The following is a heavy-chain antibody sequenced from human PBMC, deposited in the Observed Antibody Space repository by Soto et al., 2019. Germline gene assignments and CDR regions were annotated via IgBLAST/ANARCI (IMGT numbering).Heavy chain of an antibody. J-gene: IGHJ4*02. CDR1: GYTFTSYG. CDR2: ISAFNGNT. Sequence: QVQLVQSGAEVKKPGASVKVSCKASGYTFTSYGISWVRQAPGQGLEWVGWISAFNGNTNYAQKLHDRVRLTADTSRSSAYMELSSLSPDDTAVHYGERDVHGYPYYWSQRTLFAVSA. CDR3: ERDVHGYPYY. V-gene: IGHV1-18*01. D-gene: IGHD3-16*01.